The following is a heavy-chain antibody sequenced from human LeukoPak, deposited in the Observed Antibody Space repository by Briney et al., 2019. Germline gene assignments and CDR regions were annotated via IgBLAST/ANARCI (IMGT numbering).Heavy chain of an antibody. D-gene: IGHD6-13*01. CDR2: ISGSGGST. V-gene: IGHV3-23*01. CDR3: AKSRDSSSWDSFDY. J-gene: IGHJ4*02. Sequence: GGSLRLSCAASGSTFSSYAISWVRQAPGKGLEWVSAISGSGGSTYYADSVKGRFTISRDNSKNTLYLQMNSLRAEDTAVYYCAKSRDSSSWDSFDYWGQGTLVTVSS. CDR1: GSTFSSYA.